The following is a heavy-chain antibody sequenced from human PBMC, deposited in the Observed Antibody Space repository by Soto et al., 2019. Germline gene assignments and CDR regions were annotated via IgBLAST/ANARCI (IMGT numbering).Heavy chain of an antibody. Sequence: EVQMVESGGGLVKPGGSLRLSCVASGFSFRTYTMNWVRQAPGKGLEWVSSISSGSSDTYYADSVKGRFTISRDNAKNSVFLQMNSLSAADSAVYYCAADPYYDTTTHYFEGAWGQGTLVTVSS. D-gene: IGHD3-16*01. CDR1: GFSFRTYT. CDR2: ISSGSSDT. CDR3: AADPYYDTTTHYFEGA. J-gene: IGHJ5*02. V-gene: IGHV3-21*01.